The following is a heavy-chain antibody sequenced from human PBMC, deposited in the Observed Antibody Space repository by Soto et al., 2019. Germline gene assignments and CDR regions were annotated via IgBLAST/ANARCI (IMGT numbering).Heavy chain of an antibody. Sequence: QVQLVQSGAEVKKPGASVKVSCKASGYTFTSYAMHWVRQAPGQRLEWMGWINAGNGNTKYSQKFQGRVTITRDTSASTAYMELSSLRSEDTAVYYCARDKKHDYSDYSDYWGQGTLVTVSS. CDR2: INAGNGNT. CDR1: GYTFTSYA. CDR3: ARDKKHDYSDYSDY. D-gene: IGHD4-4*01. J-gene: IGHJ4*02. V-gene: IGHV1-3*01.